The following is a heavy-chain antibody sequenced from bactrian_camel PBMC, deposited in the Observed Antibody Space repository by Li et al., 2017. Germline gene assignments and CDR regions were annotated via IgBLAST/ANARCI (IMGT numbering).Heavy chain of an antibody. D-gene: IGHD2*01. CDR3: AARKVARGSHFSLGRAPALRRDEYNF. J-gene: IGHJ4*01. CDR2: IESDGTT. Sequence: QVQLVESGGGSVQVGRSLTLSCVVSGDTIDRYCMGWFRQIPDREREGVAGIESDGTTSYADSGKGRFTISQDSAKNILVLQMNVLRPEDTAMYYCAARKVARGSHFSLGRAPALRRDEYNFWGQGTQVTVS. V-gene: IGHV3S55*01. CDR1: GDTIDRYC.